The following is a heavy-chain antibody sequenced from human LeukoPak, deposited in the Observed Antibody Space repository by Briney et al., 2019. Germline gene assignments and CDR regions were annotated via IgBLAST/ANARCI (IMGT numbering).Heavy chain of an antibody. CDR1: GFTFSSYW. D-gene: IGHD2-2*01. Sequence: PGGSLRLSCAASGFTFSSYWMHWVRQAPGKGLVWVSRINSDGSTTNYADSVKGRFSISRDSAKNTLYLQMSSLRSEDTAVYYCAREQEDCTGTTCYRAFDVWGQGTMVTVS. CDR2: INSDGSTT. J-gene: IGHJ3*01. V-gene: IGHV3-74*01. CDR3: AREQEDCTGTTCYRAFDV.